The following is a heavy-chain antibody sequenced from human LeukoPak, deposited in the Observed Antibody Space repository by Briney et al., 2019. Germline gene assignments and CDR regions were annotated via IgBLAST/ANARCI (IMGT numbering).Heavy chain of an antibody. J-gene: IGHJ4*02. Sequence: SETLSLTCTVSGDSISSSSYYWGWIRQPPGKGLEWIGNTNYSGSTYYNPSLKSRVTISVDTSKNQFSLKLSSVTAADTAVYYCARNPSLHIVVVTAIDYWGLGTLVTVSS. V-gene: IGHV4-39*01. CDR2: TNYSGST. D-gene: IGHD2-21*02. CDR3: ARNPSLHIVVVTAIDY. CDR1: GDSISSSSYY.